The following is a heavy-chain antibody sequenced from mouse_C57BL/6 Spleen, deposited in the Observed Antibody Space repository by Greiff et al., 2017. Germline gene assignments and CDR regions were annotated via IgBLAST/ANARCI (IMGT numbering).Heavy chain of an antibody. V-gene: IGHV1-85*01. CDR3: ARSYDSSWFAY. J-gene: IGHJ3*01. CDR2: IYPRDGST. D-gene: IGHD2-4*01. CDR1: GYTFTSYD. Sequence: QVQLKESGPELVKPGASVKLSCKASGYTFTSYDINWVKQRPGQGLEWIGWIYPRDGSTKYNEKFKGKATLTVDTSSSTAYMELHSLTSEDSAVYFCARSYDSSWFAYWGQGTLVTVSA.